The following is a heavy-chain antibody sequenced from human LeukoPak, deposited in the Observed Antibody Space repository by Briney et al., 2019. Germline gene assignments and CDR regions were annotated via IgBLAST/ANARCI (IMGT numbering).Heavy chain of an antibody. CDR1: GDSVSSNSAA. V-gene: IGHV6-1*01. D-gene: IGHD3-10*01. CDR3: ARGRVNYGSGGYYYYGMDV. Sequence: SQTLSLTCAISGDSVSSNSAAWYWIRQSPSRGLEWLGRTYYRSQWYYDYAVSVKGRISINPDTSKNRFSLQLNSVTPDDTAVYYCARGRVNYGSGGYYYYGMDVWGQGTTVTVSS. J-gene: IGHJ6*02. CDR2: TYYRSQWYY.